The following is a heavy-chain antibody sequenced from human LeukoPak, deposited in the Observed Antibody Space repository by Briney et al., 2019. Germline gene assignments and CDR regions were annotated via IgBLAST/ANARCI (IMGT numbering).Heavy chain of an antibody. Sequence: PSETLSLTCTVSGGSISSYYWSWIRQPPGKGLEWIGSIYYSGSTYYNPSLKSRVTISVDTSKNQFSLKLSSVTAADTAVYYCASDTVTTLGDYYYGMDVWGQGTTVTVSS. V-gene: IGHV4-59*04. D-gene: IGHD4-17*01. J-gene: IGHJ6*02. CDR2: IYYSGST. CDR3: ASDTVTTLGDYYYGMDV. CDR1: GGSISSYY.